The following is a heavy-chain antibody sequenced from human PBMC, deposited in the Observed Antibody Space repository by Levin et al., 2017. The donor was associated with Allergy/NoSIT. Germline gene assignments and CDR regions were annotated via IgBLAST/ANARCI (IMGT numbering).Heavy chain of an antibody. Sequence: SPTLSLPCTVSGDSITSAYWSWIRQPPGKGLEWIGYVHHSGSSDYNPPLKSRVIMSVDRSKNQFSLRLSSVSAADTAVYYCARHVPEMTTIAYGDAFDIWGQGTMVTVSS. CDR3: ARHVPEMTTIAYGDAFDI. J-gene: IGHJ3*02. CDR2: VHHSGSS. D-gene: IGHD5-24*01. CDR1: GDSITSAY. V-gene: IGHV4-59*08.